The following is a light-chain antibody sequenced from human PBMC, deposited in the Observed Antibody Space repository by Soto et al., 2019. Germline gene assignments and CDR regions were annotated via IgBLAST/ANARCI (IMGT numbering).Light chain of an antibody. J-gene: IGKJ4*01. CDR2: AAS. Sequence: AIQMTQSPSSLSASVGDRVTIACRASQGIKDDLGWYQQKPGKAPKLLIYAASILQTGVPSRFSGSGSGTDFTLTISSLQPEDFATYFCLQDYDYPLTFGGGTKVDIK. V-gene: IGKV1-6*01. CDR1: QGIKDD. CDR3: LQDYDYPLT.